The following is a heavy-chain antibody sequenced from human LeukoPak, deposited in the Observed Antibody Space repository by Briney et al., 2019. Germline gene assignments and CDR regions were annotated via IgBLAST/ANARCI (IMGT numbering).Heavy chain of an antibody. V-gene: IGHV3-48*03. CDR1: GFTLTSYE. D-gene: IGHD3-16*01. CDR3: ARGAVGADY. CDR2: ISSTGTTI. J-gene: IGHJ4*02. Sequence: AGSLRLSCAASGFTLTSYEMNWVRQAPGKGLEWVSYISSTGTTIYYADSVKGRFTISRDSAKNSVYLQMNSLRAEDTAVYYCARGAVGADYWGQGTLVTVSS.